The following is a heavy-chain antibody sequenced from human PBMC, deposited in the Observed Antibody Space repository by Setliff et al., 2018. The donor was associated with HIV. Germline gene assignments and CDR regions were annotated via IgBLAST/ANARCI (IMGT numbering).Heavy chain of an antibody. CDR3: LRHVWSDDVLVPGWFDS. D-gene: IGHD3-3*01. V-gene: IGHV4-39*01. CDR2: VYYSWIT. CDR1: GGSIIDSRYF. Sequence: PSETLSLTCTVSGGSIIDSRYFWGWIRQPPGKGLEWIGSVYYSWITYYSSSLKSRVTVSVATSRNQFSLKLTSVTAADTDVYKFLRHVWSDDVLVPGWFDSWSQGTLVTVSS. J-gene: IGHJ5*01.